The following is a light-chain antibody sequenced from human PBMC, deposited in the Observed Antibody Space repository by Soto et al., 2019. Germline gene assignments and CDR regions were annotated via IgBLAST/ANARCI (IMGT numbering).Light chain of an antibody. CDR3: AAWDDSLNGLV. V-gene: IGLV1-44*01. CDR2: NNN. Sequence: QSVLTQPPSASGTPGQRVTISCSGSSSNIGSNTVNWYQQLPGTAPKLLIYNNNQRPSGVPDRFSGSKSRTSASLAISGLQSEDEADYYCAAWDDSLNGLVFGTGTKVTVL. J-gene: IGLJ1*01. CDR1: SSNIGSNT.